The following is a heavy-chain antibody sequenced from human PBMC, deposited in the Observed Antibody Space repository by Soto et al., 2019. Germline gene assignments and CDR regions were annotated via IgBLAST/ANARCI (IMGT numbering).Heavy chain of an antibody. CDR3: AREGFTMLGGSGMDV. D-gene: IGHD3-10*02. Sequence: EVLVVESGGGLVQPGGSLRLSCAASGFTFTHYWIHWVRQAPGKGLVWVSRINSDGSSMRNADSVKGRFTISRDNAKNTVDLQMNSLRAEDTAVYYCAREGFTMLGGSGMDVWGQGTTVTVSS. CDR2: INSDGSSM. J-gene: IGHJ6*02. V-gene: IGHV3-74*01. CDR1: GFTFTHYW.